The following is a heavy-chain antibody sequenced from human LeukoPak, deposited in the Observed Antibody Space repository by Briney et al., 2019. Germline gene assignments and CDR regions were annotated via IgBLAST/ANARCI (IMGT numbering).Heavy chain of an antibody. CDR3: SRDLPRTSGP. Sequence: GGSLRLSCAASGFTFSSCSMNWVRQAPGKGLEWVSSISGSSSYINYADSVKGRFTISRDNANNMLYLQMNSLRPEDTAIYYCSRDLPRTSGPWGQGTLVTVSS. CDR2: ISGSSSYI. V-gene: IGHV3-21*04. CDR1: GFTFSSCS. D-gene: IGHD3-10*01. J-gene: IGHJ5*02.